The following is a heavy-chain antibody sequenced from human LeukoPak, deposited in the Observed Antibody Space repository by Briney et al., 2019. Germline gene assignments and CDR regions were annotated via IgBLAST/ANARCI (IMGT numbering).Heavy chain of an antibody. Sequence: GGSLRLSCAASGFTFTNYGMSWVRQAPGKGLEWVSSISSSSSYIYYADSVKGRFIIPSDNAKNSLYLQMNSLRAEDTAVYYCARDQNRWIQRGAFDIWGQGTIVTISS. CDR3: ARDQNRWIQRGAFDI. V-gene: IGHV3-21*01. CDR2: ISSSSSYI. J-gene: IGHJ3*02. D-gene: IGHD5-18*01. CDR1: GFTFTNYG.